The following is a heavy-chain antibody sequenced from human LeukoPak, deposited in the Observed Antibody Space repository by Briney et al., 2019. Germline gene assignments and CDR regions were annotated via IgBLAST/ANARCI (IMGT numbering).Heavy chain of an antibody. CDR2: IYYSGST. CDR1: GGSISGYY. CDR3: ARAYSGYDYAIDY. D-gene: IGHD5-12*01. Sequence: SETLSLTCTVSGGSISGYYWSWLRQPPGKGLEWIGCIYYSGSTNYNLSLKSRVTISVDTSKNQFSLKVSSVTAADTAVYYCARAYSGYDYAIDYWGQGTLVTVSS. J-gene: IGHJ4*02. V-gene: IGHV4-59*01.